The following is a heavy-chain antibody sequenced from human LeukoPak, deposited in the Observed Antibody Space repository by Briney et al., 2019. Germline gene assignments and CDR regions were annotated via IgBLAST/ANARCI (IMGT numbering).Heavy chain of an antibody. Sequence: GGSLRLSCAASGFTFSSYWMTWVRQAPGKGLEWVSTISASGRSTYYADSVKGRFTISRDNSKNTLYLQTNSLRAEDTAVYYCAKGESIAIDAFDIWGQGTMVTVSS. D-gene: IGHD6-6*01. CDR2: ISASGRST. CDR3: AKGESIAIDAFDI. CDR1: GFTFSSYW. J-gene: IGHJ3*02. V-gene: IGHV3-23*01.